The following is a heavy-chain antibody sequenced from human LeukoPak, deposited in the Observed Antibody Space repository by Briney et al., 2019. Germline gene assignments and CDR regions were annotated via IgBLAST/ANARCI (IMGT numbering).Heavy chain of an antibody. CDR1: GGSISSNIYY. J-gene: IGHJ4*02. Sequence: SETLSLTCTVSGGSISSNIYYWGWIRQPPGKGLEWIGEINHSGSTNYNPSLKSRVTISVDTSKNQFSLKVSSVTATDTAVCYCARGGVGRVDYWGQGTLVTVSS. V-gene: IGHV4-39*07. CDR2: INHSGST. CDR3: ARGGVGRVDY. D-gene: IGHD1-14*01.